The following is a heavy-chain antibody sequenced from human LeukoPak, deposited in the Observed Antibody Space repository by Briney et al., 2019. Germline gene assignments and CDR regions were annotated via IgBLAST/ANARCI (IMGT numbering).Heavy chain of an antibody. CDR1: GFTVSSNY. CDR3: AKDRVEGKQWLAQFDY. CDR2: IYTAGST. J-gene: IGHJ4*02. V-gene: IGHV3-53*01. Sequence: GGSLRLSCAASGFTVSSNYMSWVRQAPGMGLEWVSVIYTAGSTDYADSVKGRFTISRDNSKNTLDLLMDSLRPEDTALYYCAKDRVEGKQWLAQFDYWGQGTLVTVSS. D-gene: IGHD6-19*01.